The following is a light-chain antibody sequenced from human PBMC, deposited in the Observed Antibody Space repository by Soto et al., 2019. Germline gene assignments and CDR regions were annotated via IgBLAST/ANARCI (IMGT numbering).Light chain of an antibody. V-gene: IGKV1-27*01. CDR3: QKYDSAPLT. CDR1: QDIKNY. CDR2: AAS. J-gene: IGKJ4*01. Sequence: DIQMTQSPSSLSASVGDRVTITCRASQDIKNYVAWYQQKPGKVPKILIFAASTLQSGVPSRFSGSGSGTDVTVTISSLQPEDVATYYCQKYDSAPLTFGGGTKVEIK.